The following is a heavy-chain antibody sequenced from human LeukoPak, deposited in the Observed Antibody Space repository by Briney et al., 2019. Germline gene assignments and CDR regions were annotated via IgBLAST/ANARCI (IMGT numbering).Heavy chain of an antibody. J-gene: IGHJ4*02. D-gene: IGHD3-3*01. V-gene: IGHV4-39*07. CDR3: ARDSYDFWSGYPKYYFDY. Sequence: SETLSLTCAVSGGSISGSSYYWGWIRQPPGKGLEWVGSIYYSGSTYYNPSLKSRVTISVDTSKTQFSLKLSSVTAPDTAVYYCARDSYDFWSGYPKYYFDYWGQGTLVTVSS. CDR1: GGSISGSSYY. CDR2: IYYSGST.